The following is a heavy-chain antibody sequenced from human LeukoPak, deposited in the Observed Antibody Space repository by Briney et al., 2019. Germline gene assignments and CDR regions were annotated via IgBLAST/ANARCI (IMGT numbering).Heavy chain of an antibody. CDR3: ARDRGVTMIVVVIPYFDY. CDR1: GFTFSSYA. Sequence: GGSLRLSCAASGFTFSSYAMHWVRQAPGKGLEWVAVISYDGSNKYYADSVKGRFTISRDNSKNTLYLQMNSLRAEDTAVYYCARDRGVTMIVVVIPYFDYWGQGTLVTVSS. CDR2: ISYDGSNK. D-gene: IGHD3-22*01. J-gene: IGHJ4*02. V-gene: IGHV3-30-3*01.